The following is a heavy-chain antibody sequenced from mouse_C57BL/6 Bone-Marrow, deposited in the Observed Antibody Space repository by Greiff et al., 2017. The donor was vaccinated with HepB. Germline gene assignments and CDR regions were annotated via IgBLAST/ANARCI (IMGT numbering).Heavy chain of an antibody. CDR3: ANYVSSSYYAMDY. CDR2: INPNNGGT. J-gene: IGHJ4*01. D-gene: IGHD1-1*01. V-gene: IGHV1-26*01. Sequence: EVKLQQSGPELVKPGASVKISCKASGYTFTDYYMNWVKQSHGKSLEWIGDINPNNGGTSYNQKFKGKATLTVDKSSSTAYMELRSLTSEDSAVYYCANYVSSSYYAMDYWGQGTSVTVSS. CDR1: GYTFTDYY.